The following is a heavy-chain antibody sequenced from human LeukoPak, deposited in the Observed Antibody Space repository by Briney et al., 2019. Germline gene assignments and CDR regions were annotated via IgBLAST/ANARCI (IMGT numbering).Heavy chain of an antibody. CDR2: IRYDGSDK. CDR3: ARNRVGFHYADAFDM. D-gene: IGHD5-24*01. Sequence: HAGGSLRLSCAPSGFSLINCDMHWVRQAPGKGLERVAFIRYDGSDKYYADSLKGRFTISRDNSKNTLYLQMNSLRGEDTAVYYCARNRVGFHYADAFDMWGQGTMVTVSS. V-gene: IGHV3-30*02. J-gene: IGHJ3*02. CDR1: GFSLINCD.